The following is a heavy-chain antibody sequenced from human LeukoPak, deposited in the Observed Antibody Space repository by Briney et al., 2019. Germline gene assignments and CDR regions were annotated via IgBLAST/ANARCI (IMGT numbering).Heavy chain of an antibody. CDR3: ARGAGYCSSTSCYATYYYYYMDV. V-gene: IGHV4-39*07. J-gene: IGHJ6*03. CDR1: GGSISSSSYY. D-gene: IGHD2-2*01. Sequence: SETLSLTCTVSGGSISSSSYYWGWIRQPPGKGLEWIGEINHSGSTNYNPSLKSRVTISVDTSKNQFSLKLSSVTAADTAVYYCARGAGYCSSTSCYATYYYYYMDVWGKGTTVTVSS. CDR2: INHSGST.